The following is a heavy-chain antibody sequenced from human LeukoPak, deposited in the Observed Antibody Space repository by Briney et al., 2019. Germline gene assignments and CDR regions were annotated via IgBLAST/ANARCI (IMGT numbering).Heavy chain of an antibody. CDR2: IRSTANGYAT. CDR3: TGNYYGSGSYADFDY. V-gene: IGHV3-73*01. CDR1: GFTFSGSA. Sequence: GTSLRLSCAASGFTFSGSALHWVRQASGKGLEWVGRIRSTANGYATAYAASVKGRFTISRDDSKNTAYLQMDSLKTEDTAVYYCTGNYYGSGSYADFDYWGQGTLVTVSS. D-gene: IGHD3-10*01. J-gene: IGHJ4*02.